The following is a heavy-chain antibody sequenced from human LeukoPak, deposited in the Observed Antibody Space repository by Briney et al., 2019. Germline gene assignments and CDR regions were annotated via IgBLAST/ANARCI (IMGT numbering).Heavy chain of an antibody. CDR1: GESFSGYY. D-gene: IGHD3-10*01. V-gene: IGHV4-34*01. J-gene: IGHJ4*02. CDR2: INHIGNT. Sequence: SETLSLTCVVYGESFSGYYWSWIRQSPGKWLEWIGEINHIGNTNYNPSLKSRVTISVDTSKNQFSLKLSSVTAADTAVYYCARGRGDYWGQGTLVTVSS. CDR3: ARGRGDY.